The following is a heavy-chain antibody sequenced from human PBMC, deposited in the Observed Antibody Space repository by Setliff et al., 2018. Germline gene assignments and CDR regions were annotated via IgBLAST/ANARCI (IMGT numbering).Heavy chain of an antibody. Sequence: SVKVSCKASGGTFNNYAISWVRQAPGQGLKWMGGIIPIFGTTKYAQKFQGRVTITADESTSTAYMELSSLRSEDTAVYYCARAPGTVVVPASRSAFDIWGQGTMVTVSS. V-gene: IGHV1-69*13. CDR2: IIPIFGTT. D-gene: IGHD2-2*01. CDR1: GGTFNNYA. J-gene: IGHJ3*02. CDR3: ARAPGTVVVPASRSAFDI.